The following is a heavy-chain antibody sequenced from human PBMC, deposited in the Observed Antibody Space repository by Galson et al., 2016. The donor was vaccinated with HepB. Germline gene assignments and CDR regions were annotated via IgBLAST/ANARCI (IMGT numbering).Heavy chain of an antibody. CDR1: GFTVSDYY. CDR3: ARTSYRECTGTHCVNFRYYYYFMDV. D-gene: IGHD2-8*02. V-gene: IGHV3-53*01. J-gene: IGHJ6*03. CDR2: VFLGGST. Sequence: SLRLSCAASGFTVSDYYMTWVRQAPGKGLEWVSVVFLGGSTYYAQSVEGRFTISRDASKNTLHLQMNSLTTEDTAVYFCARTSYRECTGTHCVNFRYYYYFMDVWGKGTTVTVSS.